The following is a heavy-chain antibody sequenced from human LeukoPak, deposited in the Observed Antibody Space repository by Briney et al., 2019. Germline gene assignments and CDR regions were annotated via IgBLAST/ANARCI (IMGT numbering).Heavy chain of an antibody. Sequence: GESLKISCKASGYSFSSYWIGWVRQMPGKGLELMGIIYPGDSDTRYTPSFQGQVTISADKSITTAYLQWSSLQASDTATYYCARSLSPAAVALDYWGQGALVTVSS. CDR1: GYSFSSYW. CDR3: ARSLSPAAVALDY. D-gene: IGHD2-2*01. V-gene: IGHV5-51*01. J-gene: IGHJ4*02. CDR2: IYPGDSDT.